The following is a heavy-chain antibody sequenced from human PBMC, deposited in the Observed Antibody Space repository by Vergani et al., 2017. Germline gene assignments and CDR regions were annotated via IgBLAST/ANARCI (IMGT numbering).Heavy chain of an antibody. V-gene: IGHV4-59*01. J-gene: IGHJ6*03. CDR1: GGSISSYY. CDR2: IYYSGST. CDR3: ARAYYSSMDV. Sequence: QVQLQESGPGLVKPSETLSLTCTISGGSISSYYWIWIRQPPGKGVEWVGYIYYSGSTNYDSSLKSRVTMSVETSKNQFSLKLNSVTAADTAVYYCARAYYSSMDVWGKGTTVTVSS.